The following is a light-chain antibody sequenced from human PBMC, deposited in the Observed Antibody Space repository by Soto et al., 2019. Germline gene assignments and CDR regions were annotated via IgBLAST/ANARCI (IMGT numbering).Light chain of an antibody. Sequence: LRQSPEAVSLSKGERATISLRASQNVRAFLDWYQQKPGQAPRLLIYAASNRATGIPDRFSGSGSGTDFTLTISRLEPEDLALYYCPQYGGSLITFCHGTRLEIK. CDR2: AAS. V-gene: IGKV3-20*01. CDR1: QNVRAF. J-gene: IGKJ5*01. CDR3: PQYGGSLIT.